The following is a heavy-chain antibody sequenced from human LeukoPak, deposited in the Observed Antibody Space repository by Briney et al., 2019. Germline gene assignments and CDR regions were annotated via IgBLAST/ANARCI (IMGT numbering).Heavy chain of an antibody. D-gene: IGHD2-15*01. V-gene: IGHV4-31*03. CDR1: GGSISSGGYY. Sequence: SQTLSLTCTVSGGSISSGGYYWSWIRQHPGKGLEWIGYIYYSGSTYYNPSLKSRVTISVDTSKNQFSLKLSSVTAADTAVYYCAREGKGYCSGGSCHYWYFDLWGRGTLVTVSS. CDR3: AREGKGYCSGGSCHYWYFDL. CDR2: IYYSGST. J-gene: IGHJ2*01.